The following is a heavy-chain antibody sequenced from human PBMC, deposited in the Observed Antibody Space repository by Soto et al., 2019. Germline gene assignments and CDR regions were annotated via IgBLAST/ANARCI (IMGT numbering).Heavy chain of an antibody. J-gene: IGHJ6*03. CDR1: GFTFGDYA. CDR3: TRVGNCSSTSCYASDYYYYMDV. CDR2: IRSKAFGGTT. V-gene: IGHV3-49*03. Sequence: GGSLRLSCTASGFTFGDYAMSWFRQAPGKGLEWVGFIRSKAFGGTTEFVASLKGIFTISRDDSKSIAYLQMNSLKTEDTAVYYCTRVGNCSSTSCYASDYYYYMDVWGKGTTVTVSS. D-gene: IGHD2-2*01.